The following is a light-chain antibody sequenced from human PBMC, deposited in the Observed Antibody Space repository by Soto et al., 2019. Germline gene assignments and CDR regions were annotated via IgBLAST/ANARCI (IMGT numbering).Light chain of an antibody. V-gene: IGLV1-51*01. Sequence: QSVLTQPPSVSAAPGQKVAISCSGSSSNIGTYYVSWYQHVPGAAPKLLIYDNNERPSGIPDRFSGSKSGTSATLGITGLQTEDEADYHCGTLDSSLSAVVFGGGTKLTVL. CDR2: DNN. CDR3: GTLDSSLSAVV. J-gene: IGLJ2*01. CDR1: SSNIGTYY.